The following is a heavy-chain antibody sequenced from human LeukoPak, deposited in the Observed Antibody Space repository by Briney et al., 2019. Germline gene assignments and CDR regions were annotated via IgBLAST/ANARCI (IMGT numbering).Heavy chain of an antibody. CDR3: ARGTYDSYGMDV. V-gene: IGHV4-31*03. CDR1: GDSITNGPYY. Sequence: SETLSLTCTVSGDSITNGPYYWTWIRQHPGTGLEWIGYIYYGGHTYYNPSLKSRLTTSVDTSKNQFSLNLSSVTAADTAVYFCARGTYDSYGMDVWAKGPRSPSP. J-gene: IGHJ6*02. D-gene: IGHD3-10*01. CDR2: IYYGGHT.